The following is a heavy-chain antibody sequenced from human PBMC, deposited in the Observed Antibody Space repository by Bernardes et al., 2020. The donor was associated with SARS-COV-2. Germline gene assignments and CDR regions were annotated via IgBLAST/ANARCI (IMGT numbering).Heavy chain of an antibody. D-gene: IGHD2-2*01. J-gene: IGHJ4*02. V-gene: IGHV3-74*01. Sequence: GGSLRLSCAASGITFSSNCMHWVRQAPGKGLVWVSRISGDGSVTNYADPVKGRFIISRDNAKNTLYLQMNSLRDEDTAVYYCGSSSSTRCDQWGQGTLVTVSS. CDR3: GSSSSTRCDQ. CDR1: GITFSSNC. CDR2: ISGDGSVT.